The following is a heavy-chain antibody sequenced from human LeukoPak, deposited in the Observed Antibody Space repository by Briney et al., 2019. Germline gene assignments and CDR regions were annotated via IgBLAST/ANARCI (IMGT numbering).Heavy chain of an antibody. J-gene: IGHJ4*02. CDR3: ARGDPGAY. D-gene: IGHD2-21*02. CDR1: GFTFSSYA. CDR2: VGGSGVNT. Sequence: PGGSLRLSCAASGFTFSSYAMSWVRQAPGKGLEWVSAVGGSGVNTYYADSAKGRFTISRDNSKNTLYLQMNSLRAEDTAVYYCARGDPGAYWGQGTLVTVSS. V-gene: IGHV3-23*01.